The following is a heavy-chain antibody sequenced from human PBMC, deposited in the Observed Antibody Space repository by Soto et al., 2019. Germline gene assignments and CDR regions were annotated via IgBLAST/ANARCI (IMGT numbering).Heavy chain of an antibody. D-gene: IGHD4-17*01. CDR1: GFTFSSYD. CDR3: ARGHDYSRPLWDYYYYYGMDV. J-gene: IGHJ6*02. CDR2: IGTAGDT. V-gene: IGHV3-13*01. Sequence: GGSLRLSCAASGFTFSSYDMHWVRQATGKGLEWVSAIGTAGDTYYPGSVKGRFTISRENAKNSLYLQMNSLRAEDTAVYYCARGHDYSRPLWDYYYYYGMDVWGQGTTVTVSS.